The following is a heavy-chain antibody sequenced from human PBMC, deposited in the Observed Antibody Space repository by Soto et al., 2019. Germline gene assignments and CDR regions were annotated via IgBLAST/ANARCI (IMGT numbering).Heavy chain of an antibody. CDR3: ARLLDSWGEQHYFYS. CDR2: IYPGDSET. D-gene: IGHD3-16*01. CDR1: GYTFSSNW. V-gene: IGHV5-51*01. Sequence: GESLKISCQTSGYTFSSNWIGWVRQMHGKGLEWMGIIYPGDSETRYSSSFQGQVTMSADRSFSTAYLQWTSLQASDTAMYYCARLLDSWGEQHYFYSWGQGTMVTVSS. J-gene: IGHJ4*02.